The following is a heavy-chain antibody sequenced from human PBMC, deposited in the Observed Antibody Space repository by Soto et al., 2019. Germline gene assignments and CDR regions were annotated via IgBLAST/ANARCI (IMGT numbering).Heavy chain of an antibody. J-gene: IGHJ6*03. CDR2: ISAYNGNT. V-gene: IGHV1-18*01. Sequence: ASVKGSCKASGYTFTGDGIGWVRQAPGQGLEWMGWISAYNGNTNYAQKLQGRVTMTTDTSTSTAYMELRSLRSDDTAVYYCASRSGVRGVIGPTKYYYYYYMDVWGKGTTVTVSS. CDR3: ASRSGVRGVIGPTKYYYYYYMDV. D-gene: IGHD3-10*01. CDR1: GYTFTGDG.